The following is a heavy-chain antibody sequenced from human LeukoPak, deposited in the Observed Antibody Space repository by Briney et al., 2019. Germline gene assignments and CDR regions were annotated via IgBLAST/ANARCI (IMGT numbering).Heavy chain of an antibody. V-gene: IGHV4-39*07. CDR3: VRGLNYDLHP. CDR1: GDSISSSSYY. J-gene: IGHJ5*02. D-gene: IGHD3-3*01. CDR2: IYYIGST. Sequence: PSETLSLTCSVSGDSISSSSYYWGWIRQPPGKGLEWIGNIYYIGSTYYNPSLKSRVTLSVDKSENQFSLTLTSVTAADTAVYYCVRGLNYDLHPWGQGTLVTVSS.